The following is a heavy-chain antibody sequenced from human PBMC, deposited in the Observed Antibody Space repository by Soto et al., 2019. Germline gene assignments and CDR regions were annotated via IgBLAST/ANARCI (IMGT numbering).Heavy chain of an antibody. Sequence: QPGGSLRLSCAASGFTFSSYGMHWVRQAPGKXLEWVAVISDDGSNKYYAASVKGRLTISRDNSKNTLYLQMNSRRAEDTAVYYCATEAVYCRSSRRPPSSFVLWGPGNL. CDR1: GFTFSSYG. V-gene: IGHV3-30*03. D-gene: IGHD2-2*01. J-gene: IGHJ1*01. CDR2: ISDDGSNK. CDR3: ATEAVYCRSSRRPPSSFVL.